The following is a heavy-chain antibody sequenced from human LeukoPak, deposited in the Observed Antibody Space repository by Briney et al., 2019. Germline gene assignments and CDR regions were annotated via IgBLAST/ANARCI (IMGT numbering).Heavy chain of an antibody. D-gene: IGHD6-13*01. Sequence: QPGGSLRLSCAASGFTFSSYGMHWVRKAPGKGLEWVAVIWYDGSNKYYADSVKGRFTISRDNSKNTLYLQMNSLRAEDTAVYYCARGTFHSSSWSEECFDIWGQGTMVTVSS. V-gene: IGHV3-33*01. CDR2: IWYDGSNK. J-gene: IGHJ3*02. CDR3: ARGTFHSSSWSEECFDI. CDR1: GFTFSSYG.